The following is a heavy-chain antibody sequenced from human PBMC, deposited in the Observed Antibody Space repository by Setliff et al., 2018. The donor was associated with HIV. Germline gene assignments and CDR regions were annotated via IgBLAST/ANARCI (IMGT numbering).Heavy chain of an antibody. Sequence: PSETLSLTCTVSGGSISGFYWSWIRQSPGKGLEWIGYIYDNEKTFYNPSLKSRVTITVDTSKNQISLQLTSVTAEDTALYYCARDDRCSGDTCYYYWGQGALVTVSS. CDR3: ARDDRCSGDTCYYY. CDR1: GGSISGFY. V-gene: IGHV4-59*12. D-gene: IGHD2-15*01. CDR2: IYDNEKT. J-gene: IGHJ4*02.